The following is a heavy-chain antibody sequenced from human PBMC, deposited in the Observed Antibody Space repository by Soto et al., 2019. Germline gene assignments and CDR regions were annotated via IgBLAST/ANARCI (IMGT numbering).Heavy chain of an antibody. Sequence: GGSLRLSCAASGFTFSSYGMHWVRQAPGKGLEWVAVIWYDGSNKYYADSVKGRFTISRDNSKNTLYLQMNSLRAEDTAVYYCARGSYYDFWSGYYTAPLWVDTDRDYYYYGMDVWGQGTTVTVSS. V-gene: IGHV3-33*01. CDR1: GFTFSSYG. CDR2: IWYDGSNK. J-gene: IGHJ6*02. CDR3: ARGSYYDFWSGYYTAPLWVDTDRDYYYYGMDV. D-gene: IGHD3-3*01.